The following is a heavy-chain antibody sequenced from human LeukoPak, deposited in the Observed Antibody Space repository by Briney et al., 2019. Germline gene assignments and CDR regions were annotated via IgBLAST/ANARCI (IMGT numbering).Heavy chain of an antibody. V-gene: IGHV3-23*01. CDR2: ITGSGGST. D-gene: IGHD1-26*01. CDR3: ATDRNSGKYYDY. Sequence: GGSLRLSCAVSGFTFTNYAMAWVRQAPGKGLEWVSAITGSGGSTYHADSVKGRFTISRDNSKNTLYLQMNSLRAEDTALYYCATDRNSGKYYDYWGQGTLVTVSS. CDR1: GFTFTNYA. J-gene: IGHJ4*02.